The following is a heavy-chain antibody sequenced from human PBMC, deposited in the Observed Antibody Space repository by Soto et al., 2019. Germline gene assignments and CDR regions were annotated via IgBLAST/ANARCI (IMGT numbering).Heavy chain of an antibody. CDR3: AREVEWSGYFDY. D-gene: IGHD3-3*01. CDR1: GGSVSNYY. V-gene: IGHV4-59*02. J-gene: IGHJ4*02. Sequence: SETLSLTCSVSGGSVSNYYWSWLRQPPGKGLEWIGYIHYSGTIKYNPSLQSRVTISVDTSNNQFFLKLNSVTAADTAVYYCAREVEWSGYFDYRGPGMLVTVSS. CDR2: IHYSGTI.